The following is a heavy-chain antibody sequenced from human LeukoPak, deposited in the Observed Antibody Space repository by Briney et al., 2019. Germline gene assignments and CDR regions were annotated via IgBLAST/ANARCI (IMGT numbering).Heavy chain of an antibody. J-gene: IGHJ6*02. CDR1: GGSISSYY. CDR3: ARGDVDTSMVGRLGYYYYGMDV. V-gene: IGHV4-59*01. D-gene: IGHD5-18*01. CDR2: IYYSGST. Sequence: SETLSLTCTVSGGSISSYYWSWIRQPPGKGPEWIGYIYYSGSTNYNPSLKSRVTISVDTSKNQSSLKLSSVTAADTAVYYCARGDVDTSMVGRLGYYYYGMDVWGQGTTVTVSS.